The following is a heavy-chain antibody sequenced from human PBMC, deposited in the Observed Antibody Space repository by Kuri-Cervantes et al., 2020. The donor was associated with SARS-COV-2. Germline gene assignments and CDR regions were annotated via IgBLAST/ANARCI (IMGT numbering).Heavy chain of an antibody. D-gene: IGHD3-3*01. CDR3: AKESLLPSPGFGVVITEGGFDY. J-gene: IGHJ4*02. V-gene: IGHV4-39*07. Sequence: GSLRLSCTASGGSISSSSYYWGWIRQPPGKGLEWIGSIYHSGSTYYNPSLKSRVTISVDTSKNQFSLKLSSVTAADTAVYYCAKESLLPSPGFGVVITEGGFDYWGQGTLVTVSS. CDR2: IYHSGST. CDR1: GGSISSSSYY.